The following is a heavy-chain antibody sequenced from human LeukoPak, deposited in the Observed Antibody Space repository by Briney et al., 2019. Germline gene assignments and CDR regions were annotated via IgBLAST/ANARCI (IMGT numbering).Heavy chain of an antibody. J-gene: IGHJ3*02. D-gene: IGHD2-15*01. Sequence: GASVKVSCKASGGTFSSYAISWVRQAPGQGLEWMGWISAYNGNTNYAQKLQGRVTMTTDTSTSTAYMELRSLRSDDTAVYYCARDSGLGYCSGGSCYVDAFDIWGQGTMVTVSS. V-gene: IGHV1-18*01. CDR1: GGTFSSYA. CDR2: ISAYNGNT. CDR3: ARDSGLGYCSGGSCYVDAFDI.